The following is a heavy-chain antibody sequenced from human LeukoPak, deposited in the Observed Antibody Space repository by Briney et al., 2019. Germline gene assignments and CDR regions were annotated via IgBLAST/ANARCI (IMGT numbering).Heavy chain of an antibody. V-gene: IGHV3-74*01. CDR3: ARQKWLQRAFDV. CDR1: GFTFSSYW. CDR2: INTDGSSR. Sequence: PGGSLRLSCAGSGFTFSSYWMHWVRQVPGKGLVWISRINTDGSSRDYADSVKGRFTISRDNAKNMLSLQVDSLSAEDTGVYYCARQKWLQRAFDVWGQGTMVTVSS. J-gene: IGHJ3*01. D-gene: IGHD5-24*01.